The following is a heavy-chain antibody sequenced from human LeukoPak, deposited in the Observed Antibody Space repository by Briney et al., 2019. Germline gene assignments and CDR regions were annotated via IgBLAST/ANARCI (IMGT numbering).Heavy chain of an antibody. D-gene: IGHD2-2*01. V-gene: IGHV1-18*01. J-gene: IGHJ5*02. Sequence: EASVKVSCKASGYTFTSYGISWVRQAPGQGLEWMGWISAYNGNTNYAQKLQGRVTMTTDTSTSTAYMELRSLRSDDTAVYYCARTPCGSTSCYPGRDWFDPWGQGTLVTASS. CDR2: ISAYNGNT. CDR3: ARTPCGSTSCYPGRDWFDP. CDR1: GYTFTSYG.